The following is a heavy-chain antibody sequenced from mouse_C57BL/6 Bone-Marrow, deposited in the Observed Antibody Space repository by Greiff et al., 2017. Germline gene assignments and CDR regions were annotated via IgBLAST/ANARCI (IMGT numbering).Heavy chain of an antibody. CDR3: ARATMVTTGFAY. CDR1: GFTFSSYT. Sequence: DVKLQESGGGLVKPGGSLKLSCAASGFTFSSYTMSWVRQTPEKRLEWVATISGGGGNTYYPDSVKGRFTISRDNAKNTLYLQMSSLRSEDTALYYCARATMVTTGFAYWGQGTLVTVSA. J-gene: IGHJ3*01. D-gene: IGHD2-2*01. V-gene: IGHV5-9*01. CDR2: ISGGGGNT.